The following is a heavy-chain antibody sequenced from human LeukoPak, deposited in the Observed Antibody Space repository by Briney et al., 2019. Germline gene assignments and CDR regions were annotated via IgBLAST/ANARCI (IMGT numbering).Heavy chain of an antibody. D-gene: IGHD3-10*02. CDR3: ARGVRGVRFDP. CDR2: IYYSGST. CDR1: GGSISSYY. V-gene: IGHV4-59*01. J-gene: IGHJ5*02. Sequence: PSETLSLTCTVSGGSISSYYWSWVRRPPRKGLDSIGYIYYSGSTNYNPSLKSRVTISLDTSKNQCSLKLSSVTAADTAVYYCARGVRGVRFDPWGQGTLVTVSS.